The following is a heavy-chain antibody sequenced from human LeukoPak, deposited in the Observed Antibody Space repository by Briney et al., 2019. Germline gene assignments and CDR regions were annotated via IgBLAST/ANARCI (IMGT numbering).Heavy chain of an antibody. J-gene: IGHJ6*03. CDR2: IYYSGST. V-gene: IGHV4-39*01. CDR1: GDSISSSSYS. Sequence: PSETLSLTCTVSGDSISSSSYSWGWIRQPPGKGLEWIGSIYYSGSTYYNPSLKSRVTISVDTSKNQFSLKLSSVTAADTAVYYCARRVGAAAGYYYYYYYMDVWGKGTTVTISS. CDR3: ARRVGAAAGYYYYYYYMDV. D-gene: IGHD6-13*01.